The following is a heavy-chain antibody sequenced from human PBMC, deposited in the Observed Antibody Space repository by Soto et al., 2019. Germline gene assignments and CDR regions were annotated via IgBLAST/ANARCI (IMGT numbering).Heavy chain of an antibody. D-gene: IGHD3-22*01. J-gene: IGHJ3*02. Sequence: SETLSLTCAVYGGSFSGYYWSWIRQPPGKGLEWIGEINHSGSTNYNPSLKSRVTISVDTSKNQFSLKLSSVTAADTAVYYCAVDYDSSGYYHNAFDIWGQGTVVTVSS. V-gene: IGHV4-34*01. CDR3: AVDYDSSGYYHNAFDI. CDR2: INHSGST. CDR1: GGSFSGYY.